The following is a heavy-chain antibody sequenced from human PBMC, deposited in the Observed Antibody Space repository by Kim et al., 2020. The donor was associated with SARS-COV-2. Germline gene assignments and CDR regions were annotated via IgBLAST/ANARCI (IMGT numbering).Heavy chain of an antibody. Sequence: GGSLRLSCTASGFTFGDYAMSWVRQAPGKGLEWVGFIRSKAYGGTTEYAASVKGRFTISRDDSKSIAYLQMNSLKTEDTAVYYCTNYYYDSSGYRPHFDYWGQGTLVTVSS. CDR2: IRSKAYGGTT. J-gene: IGHJ4*02. CDR3: TNYYYDSSGYRPHFDY. CDR1: GFTFGDYA. D-gene: IGHD3-22*01. V-gene: IGHV3-49*04.